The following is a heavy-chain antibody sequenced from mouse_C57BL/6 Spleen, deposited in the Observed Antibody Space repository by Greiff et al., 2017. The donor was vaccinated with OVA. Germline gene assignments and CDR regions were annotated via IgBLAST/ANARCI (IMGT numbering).Heavy chain of an antibody. J-gene: IGHJ3*01. CDR1: GYTFTSYW. D-gene: IGHD4-1*01. CDR3: ARWANWDPFAY. Sequence: QVQLKESGAELAKPGASVKLSCKASGYTFTSYWMHWVKQRPGQGLEWIGHINPSSGYTKYNQKFKDKATLTADKSSSTAYMQLSSLTCEDSAVYYCARWANWDPFAYWGQGTLVTVSA. CDR2: INPSSGYT. V-gene: IGHV1-7*01.